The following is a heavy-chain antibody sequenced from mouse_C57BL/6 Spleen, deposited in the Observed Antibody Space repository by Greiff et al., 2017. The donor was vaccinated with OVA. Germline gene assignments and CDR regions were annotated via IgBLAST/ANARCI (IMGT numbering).Heavy chain of an antibody. V-gene: IGHV1-26*01. CDR2: INPNNGGT. CDR3: APGTGAY. D-gene: IGHD4-1*01. Sequence: EVQLQQSGPELVKPGASVKISCKASGYTFTDYYMNWVKQSHGKSLEWIGDINPNNGGTSYNQKFKGKATLTVDKSSSTAYMELRSLTSEDSAVYYCAPGTGAYWGQGTLVTVSA. J-gene: IGHJ3*01. CDR1: GYTFTDYY.